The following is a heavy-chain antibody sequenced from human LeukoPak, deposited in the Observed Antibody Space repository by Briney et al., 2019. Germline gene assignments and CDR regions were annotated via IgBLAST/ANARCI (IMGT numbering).Heavy chain of an antibody. J-gene: IGHJ4*02. CDR2: ISWNSGSI. Sequence: GGSLRLSCAASGFTFDDYAMHWVRQAPGKGLEWVSGISWNSGSIGYADSVKGRFTISRDNAKNSLYLQMNSLRAEDTALYYCAKASRTVTTPFDYWGQGTLVTVSS. CDR3: AKASRTVTTPFDY. D-gene: IGHD4-17*01. V-gene: IGHV3-9*01. CDR1: GFTFDDYA.